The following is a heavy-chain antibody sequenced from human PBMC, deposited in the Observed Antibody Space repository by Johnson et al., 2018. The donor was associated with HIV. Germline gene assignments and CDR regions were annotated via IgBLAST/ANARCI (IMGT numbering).Heavy chain of an antibody. V-gene: IGHV3-7*01. CDR2: IKQDGSET. Sequence: VQLVESGGGVVQPGRSLRLSCAASGFTFISYAMHWLRQAPGKGLEWVANIKQDGSETNYVDSVKGRFTISRDNHKNSLYLQMNSLRAEDTAVYYCAKLPVLYGDFDDSFNIWGQGTMVTVSS. CDR3: AKLPVLYGDFDDSFNI. D-gene: IGHD4-17*01. CDR1: GFTFISYA. J-gene: IGHJ3*02.